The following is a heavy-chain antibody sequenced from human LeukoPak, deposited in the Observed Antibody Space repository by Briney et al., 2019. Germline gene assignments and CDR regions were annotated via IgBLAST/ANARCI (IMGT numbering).Heavy chain of an antibody. Sequence: PSETLSLTCAVYGGSFSGYYWSWIRQPPGKGPEWIGEINHSGSTNYNPSLKSRVTISVDTSKNQFSLKLSSVTAADTAVYYCARAVITGTENWFDPWGQGTLVTVSS. V-gene: IGHV4-34*01. CDR3: ARAVITGTENWFDP. CDR2: INHSGST. J-gene: IGHJ5*02. CDR1: GGSFSGYY. D-gene: IGHD1/OR15-1a*01.